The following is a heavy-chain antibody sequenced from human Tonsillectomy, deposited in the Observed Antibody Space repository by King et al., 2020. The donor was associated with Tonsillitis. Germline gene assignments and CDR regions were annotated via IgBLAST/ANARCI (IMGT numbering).Heavy chain of an antibody. Sequence: LPLQESGPGLVKPSETLSLTCTVSGDSVNTETYYWGWIRQPPGQGLEWMGTIYYTANTFYNPSLGTRLTISIDSSKNQFSLDLSSVTAADTGVYYCARRKHFGDWFDHWGQGTLVTVSS. D-gene: IGHD3-3*02. J-gene: IGHJ5*02. V-gene: IGHV4-39*01. CDR1: GDSVNTETYY. CDR3: ARRKHFGDWFDH. CDR2: IYYTANT.